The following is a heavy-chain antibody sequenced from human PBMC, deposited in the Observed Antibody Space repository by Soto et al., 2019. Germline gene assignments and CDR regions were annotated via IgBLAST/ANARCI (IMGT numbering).Heavy chain of an antibody. D-gene: IGHD3-10*01. CDR2: INPNSGGT. CDR3: ARGPPRGSMVRGVLQYYFDY. V-gene: IGHV1-2*04. J-gene: IGHJ4*02. CDR1: GYTFTGYY. Sequence: ASVKVSCKASGYTFTGYYMRWVRQAPGQGLEWMGWINPNSGGTNYAQKFQGWVTMTRDTSISTAYMELSRLRSDDTAVYYCARGPPRGSMVRGVLQYYFDYWGQGTLVTVSS.